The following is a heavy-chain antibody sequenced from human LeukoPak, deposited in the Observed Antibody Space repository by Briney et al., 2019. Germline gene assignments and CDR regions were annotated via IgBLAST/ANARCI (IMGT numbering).Heavy chain of an antibody. CDR2: IRYDGSNK. CDR1: RVTFSNYG. J-gene: IGHJ6*04. CDR3: AKATLDTAYCGGDCYPDV. Sequence: GGSLRLSCAASRVTFSNYGMHWVRQGPGKGLEWVAFIRYDGSNKYYADSVRGRFTISRDNSKNTLYLQMNSLRPEDTAVYYCAKATLDTAYCGGDCYPDVWGRGTTVTVSS. V-gene: IGHV3-30*02. D-gene: IGHD2-21*02.